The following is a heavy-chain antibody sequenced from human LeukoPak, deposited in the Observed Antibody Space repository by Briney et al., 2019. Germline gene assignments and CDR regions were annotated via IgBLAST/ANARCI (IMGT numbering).Heavy chain of an antibody. V-gene: IGHV1-2*02. Sequence: ASVKVSCKASGFTFSGYYLHWVRQAPGQGLEWMGWINPNSGGTNYAPKFQGRVTMTRDTSISTAYMEVSRLRSDDTAVYYCARDGCSGGGCYRVFNFWGQGTLVTVSS. CDR2: INPNSGGT. D-gene: IGHD2-15*01. CDR3: ARDGCSGGGCYRVFNF. J-gene: IGHJ4*02. CDR1: GFTFSGYY.